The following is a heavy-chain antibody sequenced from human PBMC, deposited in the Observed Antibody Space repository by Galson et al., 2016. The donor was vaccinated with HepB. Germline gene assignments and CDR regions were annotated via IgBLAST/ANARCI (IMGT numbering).Heavy chain of an antibody. CDR1: GYIFGTHG. CDR2: NSGYNGDP. V-gene: IGHV1-18*01. Sequence: SVKVSCKASGYIFGTHGINWVRQAPGQGLEWMGWNSGYNGDPRSAQNFQGRVTLTMDTSTSTAYMEMRNLRSDDTAVYFCARLTISSGWPRSDFWGQGTLVAVSS. CDR3: ARLTISSGWPRSDF. J-gene: IGHJ4*02. D-gene: IGHD6-19*01.